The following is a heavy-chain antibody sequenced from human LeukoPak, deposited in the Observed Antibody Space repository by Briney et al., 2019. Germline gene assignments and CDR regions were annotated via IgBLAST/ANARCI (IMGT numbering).Heavy chain of an antibody. CDR3: ARDRGIYYYGSGSLDY. CDR1: GFTFSSDW. D-gene: IGHD3-10*01. Sequence: VGSLRLSCAASGFTFSSDWMSWVRQAPGKGLEWVANIKQDGSERYYVDSVKGRFTISRDNAKNSLYLQMNSLRAEDTAVYYCARDRGIYYYGSGSLDYWGQGTLVTVSS. J-gene: IGHJ4*02. CDR2: IKQDGSER. V-gene: IGHV3-7*01.